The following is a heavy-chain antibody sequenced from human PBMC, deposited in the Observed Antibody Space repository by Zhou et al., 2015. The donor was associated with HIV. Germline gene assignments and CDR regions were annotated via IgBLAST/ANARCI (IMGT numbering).Heavy chain of an antibody. CDR2: TWYDGSKT. CDR3: VRGSRGYISGSYSFDY. V-gene: IGHV3-33*01. Sequence: QEQLVQSGGGVVQPGGSLRLSCTASGFTFNKYGMHWVRQSPGKGLEWMARTWYDGSKTFYSDSVKGRFTISRDNSKSRLYLEMNSLRVDDTAVYYCVRGSRGYISGSYSFDYWGQGTLVTVSS. D-gene: IGHD5-18*01. J-gene: IGHJ4*02. CDR1: GFTFNKYG.